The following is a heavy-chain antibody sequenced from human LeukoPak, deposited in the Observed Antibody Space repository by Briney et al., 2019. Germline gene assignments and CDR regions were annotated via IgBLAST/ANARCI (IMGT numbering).Heavy chain of an antibody. V-gene: IGHV3-49*03. Sequence: GGSLRLSCTASGFTFGDYAMSWFRQAPGKGLERVGFIRSKAYGGTTEYAASVKGRFTISRDDSKSIAYLQMNSLKTEDTAVYYCTRLMITFGGVIDTAFDYWGQGTLVTVSS. CDR2: IRSKAYGGTT. D-gene: IGHD3-16*02. CDR1: GFTFGDYA. J-gene: IGHJ4*02. CDR3: TRLMITFGGVIDTAFDY.